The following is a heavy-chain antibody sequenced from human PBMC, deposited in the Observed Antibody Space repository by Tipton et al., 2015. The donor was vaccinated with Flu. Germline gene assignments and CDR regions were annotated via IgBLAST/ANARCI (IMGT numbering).Heavy chain of an antibody. Sequence: TLSLICSVSEDHMSNFYWSWVRKPAGEGLEWIGRIHTNGKTDYNPSLKGRVAMSIATSKKQFSLHVTSVTAADTAVYYCVREYGTMDYWGQGRLVTVSS. V-gene: IGHV4-4*07. D-gene: IGHD1-1*01. CDR3: VREYGTMDY. J-gene: IGHJ4*02. CDR1: EDHMSNFY. CDR2: IHTNGKT.